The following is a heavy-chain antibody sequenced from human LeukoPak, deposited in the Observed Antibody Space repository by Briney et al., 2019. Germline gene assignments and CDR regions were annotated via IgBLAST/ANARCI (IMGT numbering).Heavy chain of an antibody. CDR2: IYTSGGT. V-gene: IGHV4-4*09. CDR1: GGSISTFY. D-gene: IGHD4-23*01. Sequence: SETLSLTCTVSGGSISTFYWSWIRQPPGKGLEWIGYIYTSGGTNYNPSLKSRVTMSVDTSKNQFSLKLRSVSAADTAVYYCARIPYGGKVDPWGQGTLVTVSS. CDR3: ARIPYGGKVDP. J-gene: IGHJ5*02.